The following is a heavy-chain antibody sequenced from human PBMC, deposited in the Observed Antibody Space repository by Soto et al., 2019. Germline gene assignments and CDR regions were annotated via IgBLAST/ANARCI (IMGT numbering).Heavy chain of an antibody. D-gene: IGHD1-1*01. CDR1: GYTFTSYG. CDR3: ARGRYGDY. Sequence: QVHLVQSGAQVKKPGASVKVSCKASGYTFTSYGITWVRQAPGQGLEWMGWISAHNGNTDYAQKLQGRVIVTRDTSTSTAYMELRSLRSDDTAVYYCARGRYGDYWGQGALVTVSS. CDR2: ISAHNGNT. J-gene: IGHJ4*02. V-gene: IGHV1-18*01.